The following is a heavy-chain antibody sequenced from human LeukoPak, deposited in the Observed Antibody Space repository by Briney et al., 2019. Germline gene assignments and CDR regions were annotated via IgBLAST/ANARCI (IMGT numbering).Heavy chain of an antibody. CDR1: GFTFSSYW. D-gene: IGHD5-24*01. J-gene: IGHJ3*02. V-gene: IGHV3-74*01. Sequence: GGSLRLSCAASGFTFSSYWMHWVRQAPGKGLVWVSRINSDGSSTSYADSVKGRFTISRDNAKNTLYLQMNSLRAEDTAVYYCAGGGLKMATIIAAFDIWGQGTMVTVSS. CDR2: INSDGSST. CDR3: AGGGLKMATIIAAFDI.